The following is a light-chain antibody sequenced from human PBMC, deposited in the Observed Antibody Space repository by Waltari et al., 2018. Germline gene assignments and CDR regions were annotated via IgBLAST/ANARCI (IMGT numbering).Light chain of an antibody. CDR3: QQYDGSVVT. CDR2: GAS. V-gene: IGKV3-20*01. CDR1: QTITGSW. Sequence: EIVLTQSPGTLSVSPGERVTVSCRASQTITGSWFTWYHQRPGQAPRLLTYGASKRAPGIPDRFSGSGSGTDFTLTISRLEPEDSAVYYCQQYDGSVVTFGGGTKVEIK. J-gene: IGKJ4*01.